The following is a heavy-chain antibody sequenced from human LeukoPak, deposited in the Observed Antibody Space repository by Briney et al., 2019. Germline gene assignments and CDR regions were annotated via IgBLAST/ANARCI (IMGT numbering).Heavy chain of an antibody. CDR1: GFTFSIYT. D-gene: IGHD6-19*01. Sequence: GGSLRLSCTPSGFTFSIYTINWVRQAPGKGLEWVSAISGSGGSTYYADSVKGRFTISRDNSKNTLYLQMNSLRAEDTAVYYCAKVYSSGWFPLAYWGQGTLVTVSP. J-gene: IGHJ4*02. CDR2: ISGSGGST. CDR3: AKVYSSGWFPLAY. V-gene: IGHV3-23*01.